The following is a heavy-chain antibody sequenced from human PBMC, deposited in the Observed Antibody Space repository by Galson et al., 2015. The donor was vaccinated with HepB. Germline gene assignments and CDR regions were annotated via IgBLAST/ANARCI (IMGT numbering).Heavy chain of an antibody. J-gene: IGHJ5*02. D-gene: IGHD3-10*01. CDR2: IYYSGST. V-gene: IGHV4-39*01. Sequence: TLSLTCTVSGGSISSSSYYWGWIRQPPGKGLEWIGSIYYSGSTYYNPSLKSRVTISVDTSKNQFSLKLSSVTAADTAVYYCARVAREDCGSGSYVNWFDPWGQGTLVTVSS. CDR3: ARVAREDCGSGSYVNWFDP. CDR1: GGSISSSSYY.